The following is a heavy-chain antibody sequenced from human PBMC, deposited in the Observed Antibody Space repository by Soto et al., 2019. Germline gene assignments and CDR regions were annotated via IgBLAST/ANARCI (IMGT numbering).Heavy chain of an antibody. J-gene: IGHJ4*02. V-gene: IGHV3-7*01. CDR3: AREQLQVVIHDY. CDR1: GFTFSSYW. CDR2: IKQDGSEK. Sequence: EVQLVESGGGLVQPGGSLRLSCAASGFTFSSYWMNWVRQAPGKGLEWVANIKQDGSEKYYVDSVKGRFTISRDNTKNSLYLQMTSLRAEDTAVYYCAREQLQVVIHDYWGQGTLVTVSS. D-gene: IGHD6-13*01.